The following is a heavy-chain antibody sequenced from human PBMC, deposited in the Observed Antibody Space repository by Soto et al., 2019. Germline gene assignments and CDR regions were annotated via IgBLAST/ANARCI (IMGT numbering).Heavy chain of an antibody. D-gene: IGHD6-13*01. CDR3: AKDPRASRWYPHGMDV. CDR1: GFTFSSYG. J-gene: IGHJ6*02. Sequence: GGSLRLSCAASGFTFSSYGMHWVRQAPGKGLEWVAVISYDGSNKYYADSVKGRFTISRDNSKNTLYLQMNSLRAEDTAVYYCAKDPRASRWYPHGMDVWGQGTTVTVSS. CDR2: ISYDGSNK. V-gene: IGHV3-30*18.